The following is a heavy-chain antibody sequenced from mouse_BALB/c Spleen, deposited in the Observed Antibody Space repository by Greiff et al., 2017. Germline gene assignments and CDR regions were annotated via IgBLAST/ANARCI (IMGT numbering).Heavy chain of an antibody. D-gene: IGHD1-1*01. J-gene: IGHJ1*01. CDR3: ARQDYYGSREGYWYFDV. V-gene: IGHV5-9-3*01. Sequence: EVKLVESGGGLVKPGGSLKLSCAASGFTFSSYAMSWVRQTPEKRLEWVATISSGGSYTYYPDSVKGRFTISRDNAKNTLYLQMSSLRSEDTAMYYCARQDYYGSREGYWYFDVWGAGTTVTVSS. CDR2: ISSGGSYT. CDR1: GFTFSSYA.